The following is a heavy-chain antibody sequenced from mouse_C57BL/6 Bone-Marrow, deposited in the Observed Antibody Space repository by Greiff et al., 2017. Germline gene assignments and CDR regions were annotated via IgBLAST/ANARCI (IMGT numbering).Heavy chain of an antibody. D-gene: IGHD1-1*01. CDR2: IDPETGGT. CDR1: GYTFTDYE. Sequence: QVQLQQSGAELVRPGASVTLSCKASGYTFTDYEMHWVKQTPVHGLEWIGAIDPETGGTAYNQKFKGKAILTADKSSSTAYMELRSLTSEDSAVYYCTRDGKDAMDYWGQGTSVTVSS. CDR3: TRDGKDAMDY. V-gene: IGHV1-15*01. J-gene: IGHJ4*01.